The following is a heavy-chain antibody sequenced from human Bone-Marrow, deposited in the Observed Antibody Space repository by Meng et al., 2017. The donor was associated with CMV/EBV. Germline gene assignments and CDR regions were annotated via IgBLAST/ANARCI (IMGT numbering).Heavy chain of an antibody. V-gene: IGHV1-2*02. CDR2: INPNSGGT. Sequence: ASVKVSCKASGYTFTSYGISWVRQAPGQGLEWMGWINPNSGGTNYAQKFQGRVTMTRDTSISTAYMELSRLRSDDTAVYYCATLGGPVGRGYFDYWGQGTLVTVSS. CDR3: ATLGGPVGRGYFDY. D-gene: IGHD1-26*01. J-gene: IGHJ4*02. CDR1: GYTFTSYG.